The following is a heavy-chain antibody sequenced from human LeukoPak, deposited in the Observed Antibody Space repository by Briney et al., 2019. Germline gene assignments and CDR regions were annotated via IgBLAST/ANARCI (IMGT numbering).Heavy chain of an antibody. V-gene: IGHV3-30*04. D-gene: IGHD3-10*01. J-gene: IGHJ4*02. CDR2: ISYDGCNK. CDR3: ARDGDYYSSGSYYNPPHFDY. CDR1: VLSFSSYE. Sequence: PVGSLSLSCAASVLSFSSYEMNGVRQAPGKGLEWVAVISYDGCNKYYADSVKGRFTITRDNSKNTLYLQMNSLRDEDRAVYSCARDGDYYSSGSYYNPPHFDYWGQGTLVTVSS.